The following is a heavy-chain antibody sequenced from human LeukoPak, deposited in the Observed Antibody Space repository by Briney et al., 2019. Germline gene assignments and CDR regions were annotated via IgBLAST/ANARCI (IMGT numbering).Heavy chain of an antibody. J-gene: IGHJ4*02. CDR1: GGSISSYY. D-gene: IGHD3-22*01. CDR2: IYYSGST. V-gene: IGHV4-59*01. CDR3: ARHNYYDSSGYYPLLFDY. Sequence: PSETLSLTCTVSGGSISSYYWSWIRQPPGKGLEWIAYIYYSGSTNYNPSLKSRVTISVDTSKNQFSLKLSSVTAADTAVYHCARHNYYDSSGYYPLLFDYWGQGTLVTVSS.